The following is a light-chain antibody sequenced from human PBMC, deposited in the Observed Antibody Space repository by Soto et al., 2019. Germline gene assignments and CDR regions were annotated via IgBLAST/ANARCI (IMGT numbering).Light chain of an antibody. CDR1: ISDVGSYNY. CDR2: DVS. J-gene: IGLJ1*01. CDR3: GSYTTSSNYV. Sequence: QSALTQPVSVSGSPGQSITISCTGTISDVGSYNYVSWYQQYPGKAPKLMIYDVSTRPSGVSDRFSGSKSGNTASLTISGLRAEDEADYYCGSYTTSSNYVFGTGTKLTVL. V-gene: IGLV2-14*03.